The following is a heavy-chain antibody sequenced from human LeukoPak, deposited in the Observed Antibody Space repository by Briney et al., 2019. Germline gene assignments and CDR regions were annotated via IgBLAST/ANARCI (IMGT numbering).Heavy chain of an antibody. V-gene: IGHV4-59*01. CDR1: GDSISSYF. CDR3: ATSGGFNSPRHY. CDR2: VCYNGTT. J-gene: IGHJ4*02. D-gene: IGHD3-16*01. Sequence: SETLSLTCSVSGDSISSYFWAWIRQPPGKGLEWIGYVCYNGTTNYNPSLRNRVAISIDTSKNQFSLKLNSATAADTAVYYCATSGGFNSPRHYWGQGTQVTVSS.